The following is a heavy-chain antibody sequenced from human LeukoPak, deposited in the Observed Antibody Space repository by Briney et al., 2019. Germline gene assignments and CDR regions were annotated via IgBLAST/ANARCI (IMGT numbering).Heavy chain of an antibody. CDR1: GGTFSSYA. CDR2: IIPIFGTA. V-gene: IGHV1-69*13. CDR3: AREVRTPMYNWFDP. D-gene: IGHD3-22*01. Sequence: GASVKVSCKASGGTFSSYAIGWVRQAPGQGLEWMGGIIPIFGTANYAQKFQGRVTITADESTSTAYMELSSLRSEDTAVYYCAREVRTPMYNWFDPWGQGTLVTVSS. J-gene: IGHJ5*02.